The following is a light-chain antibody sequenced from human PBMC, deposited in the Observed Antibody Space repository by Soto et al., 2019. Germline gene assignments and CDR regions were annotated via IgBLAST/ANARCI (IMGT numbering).Light chain of an antibody. Sequence: QSALTQPASVSGSPGQSITISCTGTSSDVGGYNYVSWYQQHPGKGPNLMIYEVRNRPSGVSIRFSGSKSGNTASLTISGLQTEDEADYYCISYTTSHTFVFGGGTKLTVL. CDR1: SSDVGGYNY. CDR2: EVR. CDR3: ISYTTSHTFV. V-gene: IGLV2-14*01. J-gene: IGLJ2*01.